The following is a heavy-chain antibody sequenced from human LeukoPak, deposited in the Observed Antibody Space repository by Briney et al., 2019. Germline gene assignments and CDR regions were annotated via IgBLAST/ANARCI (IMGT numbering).Heavy chain of an antibody. CDR3: AKDPRELLWFGELSDY. D-gene: IGHD3-10*01. V-gene: IGHV3-30*02. Sequence: GGSLRLSCAASGFTFSSYGMHWVRQAPGKGLEWVAFIRYDGSNKYYADSVKGRFTISRDNSKNTPYLQMNSLRAEDTAVYYCAKDPRELLWFGELSDYWGQGTLVTVSS. J-gene: IGHJ4*02. CDR1: GFTFSSYG. CDR2: IRYDGSNK.